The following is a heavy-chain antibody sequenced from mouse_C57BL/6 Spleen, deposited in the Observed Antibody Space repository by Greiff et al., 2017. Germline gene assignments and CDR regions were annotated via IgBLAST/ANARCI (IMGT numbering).Heavy chain of an antibody. CDR3: ARDSNYTWFAY. J-gene: IGHJ3*01. V-gene: IGHV1-69*01. CDR1: GYTFTSYW. Sequence: VQLQQPGAALVLPGASVKLSCKASGYTFTSYWMHWVKQRPGQGLEWIGEIDPSDSYTNYNQKFKGKSTLTVDKSSSTAYMQLSSLTSEDSAVYYCARDSNYTWFAYWGQGTLVTVSA. CDR2: IDPSDSYT. D-gene: IGHD2-5*01.